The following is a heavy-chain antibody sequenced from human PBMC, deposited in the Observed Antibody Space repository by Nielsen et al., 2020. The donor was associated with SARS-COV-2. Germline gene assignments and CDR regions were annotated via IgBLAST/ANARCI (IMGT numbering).Heavy chain of an antibody. CDR2: IYYSGST. Sequence: SETLSLTCTVSGGSISSSSYYWGWIRQPPGKGLEWIGSIYYSGSTYYNPSLKSRVTISVDTSKNQFSLKLSSVTAADTAVYYCARDDPATAIPSWAFDIWGQGTMVTVSS. D-gene: IGHD2-2*02. V-gene: IGHV4-39*07. J-gene: IGHJ3*02. CDR1: GGSISSSSYY. CDR3: ARDDPATAIPSWAFDI.